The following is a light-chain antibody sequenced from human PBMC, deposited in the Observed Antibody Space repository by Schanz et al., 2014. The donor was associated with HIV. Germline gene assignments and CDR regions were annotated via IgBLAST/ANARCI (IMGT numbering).Light chain of an antibody. CDR3: CSYAGSSTVV. J-gene: IGLJ2*01. Sequence: QSALTQPASVSGSPGQSITISCTGTSGDVGRYDYVSWYQQHPGKAPKLMIYEVSKRPSGVSNRFSGSKSGNTASLTISGLQAEDEADYYCCSYAGSSTVVFGGGTKLTVL. CDR2: EVS. CDR1: SGDVGRYDY. V-gene: IGLV2-23*02.